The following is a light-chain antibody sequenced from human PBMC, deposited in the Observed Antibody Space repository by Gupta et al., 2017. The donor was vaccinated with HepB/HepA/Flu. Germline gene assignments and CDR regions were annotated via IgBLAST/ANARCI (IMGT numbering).Light chain of an antibody. CDR3: QQRSNRPPWT. Sequence: EIVLRQSPATLSLSPGERATLSCRSSQSVSSYVAWYQQKPGQAPRLLIYDASNRATGIPARCSGSGSGTDFTLTISSLGPEDFAVYYCQQRSNRPPWTFGQGTTVEI. CDR2: DAS. J-gene: IGKJ1*01. CDR1: QSVSSY. V-gene: IGKV3-11*01.